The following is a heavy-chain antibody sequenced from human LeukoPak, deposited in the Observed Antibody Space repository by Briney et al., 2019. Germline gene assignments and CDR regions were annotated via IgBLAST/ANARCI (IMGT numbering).Heavy chain of an antibody. J-gene: IGHJ5*02. V-gene: IGHV3-30-3*01. CDR1: GFTFSSYA. Sequence: GGSLRLSCAASGFTFSSYAMHWVRQAPGKGLEWVAVISYDGSNKYYADSVKGRFTISRDTSKNTLYMQMNSLRAEDTAVYYCAREMSGYRYGPHWFDPWGQGTLVTVSS. D-gene: IGHD5-18*01. CDR2: ISYDGSNK. CDR3: AREMSGYRYGPHWFDP.